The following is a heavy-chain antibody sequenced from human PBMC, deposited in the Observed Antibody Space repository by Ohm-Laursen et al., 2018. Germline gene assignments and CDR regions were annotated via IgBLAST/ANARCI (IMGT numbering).Heavy chain of an antibody. CDR2: ISGSGGST. D-gene: IGHD3-10*01. J-gene: IGHJ4*02. Sequence: GSLRLSCTASGFTFSSYAMSWVRQAPGKGLEWVSAISGSGGSTYYADSVKGRFTISRDNSKNTLYLQMNSLRAEDTAVYYCAKEEDYGSGTPPDYWGQGTLVTVSS. CDR1: GFTFSSYA. CDR3: AKEEDYGSGTPPDY. V-gene: IGHV3-23*01.